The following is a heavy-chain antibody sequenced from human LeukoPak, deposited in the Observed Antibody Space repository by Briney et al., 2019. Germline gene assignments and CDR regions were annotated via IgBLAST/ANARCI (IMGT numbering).Heavy chain of an antibody. Sequence: EASVKVSCKASGGTFSSYAISWVRQAPGQGLEWMGGIIPILGTANYAQKFQGRVTITADKSTSTAYMELSSLRSEDTAVYYCARGVAAAAYAFDIWGQGTMVTVSS. D-gene: IGHD6-13*01. J-gene: IGHJ3*02. CDR1: GGTFSSYA. CDR3: ARGVAAAAYAFDI. V-gene: IGHV1-69*10. CDR2: IIPILGTA.